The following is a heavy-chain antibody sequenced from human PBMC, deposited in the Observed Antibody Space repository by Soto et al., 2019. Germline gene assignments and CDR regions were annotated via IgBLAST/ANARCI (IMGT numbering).Heavy chain of an antibody. CDR1: GFSLTTSGVG. V-gene: IGHV2-5*02. D-gene: IGHD3-3*01. Sequence: QITLNESGPTVVRPTETLTLTCSFSGFSLTTSGVGVGWIRQSSGKAPEWLALIYWDDVKRYSASLKSRLTITKDTYKSQVVLTVSDLDPTDTATYYCAHRVLRTVFGLVTTTAIYFDFWGQGTPVAVSS. J-gene: IGHJ4*02. CDR3: AHRVLRTVFGLVTTTAIYFDF. CDR2: IYWDDVK.